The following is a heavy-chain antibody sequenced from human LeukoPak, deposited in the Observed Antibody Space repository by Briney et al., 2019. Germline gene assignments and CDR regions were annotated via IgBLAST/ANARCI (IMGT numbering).Heavy chain of an antibody. J-gene: IGHJ6*02. CDR2: FDPEDGET. V-gene: IGHV1-24*01. CDR3: ATGPDYYYGMDV. CDR1: GYTHTELS. Sequence: ASVKVSCKVSGYTHTELSMHWVRQAPGKGLEWMGGFDPEDGETIYAQKFQGRVTMTEDTSTDTAYMELSSLRSEDTAVYYCATGPDYYYGMDVWGQGTTVTVSS.